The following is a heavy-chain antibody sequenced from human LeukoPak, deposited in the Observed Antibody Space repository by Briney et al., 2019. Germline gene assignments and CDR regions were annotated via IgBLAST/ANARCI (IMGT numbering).Heavy chain of an antibody. J-gene: IGHJ4*02. CDR3: ARDSPVAQTGY. CDR1: GYTFTSNY. Sequence: ASVKVSCKASGYTFTSNYIHWVRQAPGQGLEWMGWINTNTGNPTYAQGFTGRFVFSLDTSVSTAYLQISSLKAEDTAVYYCARDSPVAQTGYWGQGTLVTVSS. CDR2: INTNTGNP. D-gene: IGHD6-19*01. V-gene: IGHV7-4-1*02.